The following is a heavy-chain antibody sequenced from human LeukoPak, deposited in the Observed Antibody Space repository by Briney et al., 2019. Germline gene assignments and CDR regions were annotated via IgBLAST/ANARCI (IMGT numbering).Heavy chain of an antibody. Sequence: SETLSLTCTVSGGSISSYYWSWIRQPPGKGLEWIGYIYYSGSTDYNPSLKNRVTISVDTSKNQFSLKLSSVTAADTAVYYCARDSVTIFGVANYGMDVWGQGTTVTVSS. J-gene: IGHJ6*02. D-gene: IGHD3-3*01. V-gene: IGHV4-59*01. CDR2: IYYSGST. CDR1: GGSISSYY. CDR3: ARDSVTIFGVANYGMDV.